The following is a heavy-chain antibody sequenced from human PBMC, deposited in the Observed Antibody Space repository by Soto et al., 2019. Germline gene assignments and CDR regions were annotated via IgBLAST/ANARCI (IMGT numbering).Heavy chain of an antibody. J-gene: IGHJ5*02. CDR3: ARDSTYYYDSSGYGHWFDP. Sequence: QVQLVQSGAEVKKPGASVKVSCKASGYTFTGYYMHWVRQAPGQGLEWMGWINPNSGGTNYAQKFQGRVTMTRDTSISTAYMELSRLRSDDTAVYYCARDSTYYYDSSGYGHWFDPWGQGTLVTVSS. V-gene: IGHV1-2*02. CDR2: INPNSGGT. CDR1: GYTFTGYY. D-gene: IGHD3-22*01.